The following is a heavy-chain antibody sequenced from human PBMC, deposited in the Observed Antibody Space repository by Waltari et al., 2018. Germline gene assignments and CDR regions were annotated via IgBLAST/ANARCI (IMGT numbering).Heavy chain of an antibody. CDR1: GFTFSGYL. CDR3: VRDSGMGRPHY. V-gene: IGHV3-74*01. Sequence: EVHLVESGGGLVQPGGSLRLSCAASGFTFSGYLMHWVRQDPGKGLVWGSRVGSDGRRTSFADSVKGRFTISRDNTDNTFYLQMNSLRVDDTGIYYCVRDSGMGRPHYWGQGTVVTVSS. D-gene: IGHD3-10*01. J-gene: IGHJ4*02. CDR2: VGSDGRRT.